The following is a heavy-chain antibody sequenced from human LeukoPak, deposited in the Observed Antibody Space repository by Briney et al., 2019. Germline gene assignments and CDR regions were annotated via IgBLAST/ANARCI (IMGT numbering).Heavy chain of an antibody. D-gene: IGHD2-21*02. Sequence: PGGSLRLSCAASGFIFRKYVMSWVRQAPGKGLEWVSAISSSGASTYYADSVKGRFTTSRDNSKNTLYLQMNSLRTEDTAVYYCARWTDCGGDCYSPAANAFDIWGQGTMVTVSS. CDR2: ISSSGAST. CDR1: GFIFRKYV. J-gene: IGHJ3*02. CDR3: ARWTDCGGDCYSPAANAFDI. V-gene: IGHV3-23*01.